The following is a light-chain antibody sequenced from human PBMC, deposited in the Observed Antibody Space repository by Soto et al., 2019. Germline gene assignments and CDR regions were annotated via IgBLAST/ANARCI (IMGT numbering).Light chain of an antibody. J-gene: IGKJ1*01. CDR3: QHYNSYSEA. Sequence: DIQMTQSPSTLSGSVGDRVTITCRASQTISSWLAWYQQKPGKAPKLLIYKASTLKSGVPSRFSGSGSGTEFTLTITSRQPDDFATYYCQHYNSYSEAFGLGTKVELK. CDR2: KAS. V-gene: IGKV1-5*03. CDR1: QTISSW.